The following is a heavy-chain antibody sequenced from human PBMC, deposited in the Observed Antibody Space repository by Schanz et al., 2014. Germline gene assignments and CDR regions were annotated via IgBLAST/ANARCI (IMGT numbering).Heavy chain of an antibody. J-gene: IGHJ3*02. V-gene: IGHV1-46*01. CDR3: VTEKRMESGTWAKAFDI. CDR1: NYIFTKYY. Sequence: QVQLVQSGAEVKKPGASVKLSCKASNYIFTKYYIHCVRQAPGQGLEWMGLINPYDDTIDYAKKFQSRCTMTRDTSTTTVYMELSSLRSDDTAMYYCVTEKRMESGTWAKAFDIWGQGTWVTVSS. D-gene: IGHD3-3*01. CDR2: INPYDDTI.